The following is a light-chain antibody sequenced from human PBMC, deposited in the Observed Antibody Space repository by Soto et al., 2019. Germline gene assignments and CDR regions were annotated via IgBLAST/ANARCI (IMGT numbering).Light chain of an antibody. J-gene: IGLJ1*01. V-gene: IGLV2-8*01. CDR3: SSFAGSNNFPYV. CDR1: SSDVGAYDY. CDR2: EIN. Sequence: QSVLTQPPSASGSPGQSVTISCTWTSSDVGAYDYVSWYQQHPGKAPKLMIYEINKRPSGVPDRFSGSKSGNTASLTVSGLQAEDEADYYCSSFAGSNNFPYVFGTGTKVTVL.